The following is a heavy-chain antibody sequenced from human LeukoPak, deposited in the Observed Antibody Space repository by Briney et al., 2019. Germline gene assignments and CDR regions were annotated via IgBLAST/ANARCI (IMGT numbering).Heavy chain of an antibody. J-gene: IGHJ5*02. D-gene: IGHD2-2*01. V-gene: IGHV6-1*01. Sequence: SQTLSLTCAISGDSVSSNSVTWNWIRQSPSRGLEWLGRTYYRSTWYNDYAVSVRGRITVNPNTSKNQFSLHLNSVTPEDTAVYYCARRLTQYDCFDPWGQGILVTVSS. CDR2: TYYRSTWYN. CDR3: ARRLTQYDCFDP. CDR1: GDSVSSNSVT.